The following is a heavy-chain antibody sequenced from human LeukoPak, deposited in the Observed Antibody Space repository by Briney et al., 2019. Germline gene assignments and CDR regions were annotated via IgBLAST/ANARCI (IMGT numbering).Heavy chain of an antibody. J-gene: IGHJ6*02. CDR1: GDSVSSNSAA. Sequence: SQTLSLTCAISGDSVSSNSAAWNWIRQSPSRGLEWLGRTYYRSKWYNDYAVSVKSRITINPDTSKNQFSLRLNSVTPEDTAVYYCARSHSSGWYGYYYYGMDVWGQGTTVTVSS. CDR3: ARSHSSGWYGYYYYGMDV. D-gene: IGHD6-19*01. CDR2: TYYRSKWYN. V-gene: IGHV6-1*01.